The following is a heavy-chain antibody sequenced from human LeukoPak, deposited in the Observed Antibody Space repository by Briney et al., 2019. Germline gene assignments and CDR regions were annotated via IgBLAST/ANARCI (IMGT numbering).Heavy chain of an antibody. D-gene: IGHD1-14*01. Sequence: SETLSLTCAVSGGSISSSNWWSWVRQPPGKGLEWIGEIYHSGSTNYNPSLKSRVTISVDTSKNQFSLKLSSVTAADTAVYYCARWPAGVRYYYYGMDVWGKGTTVTVSS. CDR1: GGSISSSNW. J-gene: IGHJ6*04. CDR2: IYHSGST. V-gene: IGHV4-4*02. CDR3: ARWPAGVRYYYYGMDV.